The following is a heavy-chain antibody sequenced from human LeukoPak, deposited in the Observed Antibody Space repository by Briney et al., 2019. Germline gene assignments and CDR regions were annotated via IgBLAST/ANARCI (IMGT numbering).Heavy chain of an antibody. J-gene: IGHJ5*02. CDR2: IKHDGSEQ. Sequence: GGSLRLSCAASGFIFTSNRMNWVRQAPGKGLEWVANIKHDGSEQIYVDSVKGRFTISRDNAKDSVYLQMNSLRAEDTAVYYCTRGLGEHGGVSDRWGQGTL. V-gene: IGHV3-7*01. D-gene: IGHD3-16*01. CDR1: GFIFTSNR. CDR3: TRGLGEHGGVSDR.